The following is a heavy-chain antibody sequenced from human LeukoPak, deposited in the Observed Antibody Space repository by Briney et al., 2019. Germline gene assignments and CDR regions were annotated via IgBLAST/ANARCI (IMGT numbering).Heavy chain of an antibody. CDR1: GGSISSYY. CDR3: ARDYMTTVTNYYHYYGMVV. V-gene: IGHV4-59*01. D-gene: IGHD4-11*01. Sequence: SETLSLTCTVSGGSISSYYWSWIRQPPGKGLEWIGYIYYSGSTNYNPSLKSRVTISVGTSKNQFSLKLSSVTAADTAVYYCARDYMTTVTNYYHYYGMVVWGQGTTVTVSS. CDR2: IYYSGST. J-gene: IGHJ6*02.